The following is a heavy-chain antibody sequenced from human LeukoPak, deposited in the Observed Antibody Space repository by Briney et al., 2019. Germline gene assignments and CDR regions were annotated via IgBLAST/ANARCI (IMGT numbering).Heavy chain of an antibody. J-gene: IGHJ5*02. CDR2: IYYSGST. V-gene: IGHV4-59*01. D-gene: IGHD3-9*01. Sequence: SQTLSLTRTVSGGSISSYYWSWIRQPPGKGLEWIGYIYYSGSTNYNPSLKSRVTISVDTSKNQFSLKLSSVTAADTAVYYCARYYDILTGYFRWFDPWGQGTLVTVSS. CDR1: GGSISSYY. CDR3: ARYYDILTGYFRWFDP.